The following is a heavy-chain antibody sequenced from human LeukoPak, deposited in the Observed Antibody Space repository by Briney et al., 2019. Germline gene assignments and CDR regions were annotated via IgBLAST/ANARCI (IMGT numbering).Heavy chain of an antibody. CDR3: AKDRLSWYDPFDC. D-gene: IGHD3-3*01. CDR1: GFALSNYA. J-gene: IGHJ4*01. CDR2: LSGSGAST. Sequence: GGSLRLSCAASGFALSNYALSWVRQAPGKGLEWVAVLSGSGASTYYSDSVRGRFTIPRDNSKDTVYLQMSNLRANDTAIYYCAKDRLSWYDPFDCWGHGTLVTVSS. V-gene: IGHV3-23*01.